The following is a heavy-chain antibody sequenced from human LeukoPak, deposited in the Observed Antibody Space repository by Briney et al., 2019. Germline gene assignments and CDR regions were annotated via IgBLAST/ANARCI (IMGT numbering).Heavy chain of an antibody. D-gene: IGHD6-13*01. CDR1: GGSISSSSYY. V-gene: IGHV4-39*07. CDR2: IYYSGST. J-gene: IGHJ5*02. CDR3: ARPRGAAATSWFDP. Sequence: SSETLSLTCTVSGGSISSSSYYWGWIRQPPGKGLEWIGSIYYSGSTYYNPSLKSRVTISVDTSKNQFSLKLSSVTAADTAVYYCARPRGAAATSWFDPWGQGTLVTVSS.